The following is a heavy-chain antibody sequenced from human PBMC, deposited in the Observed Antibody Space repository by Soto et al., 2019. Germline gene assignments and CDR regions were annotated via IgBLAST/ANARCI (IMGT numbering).Heavy chain of an antibody. CDR2: TYQSGSA. CDR1: GGSISSGGYS. CDR3: ARDYYGMDV. J-gene: IGHJ6*02. V-gene: IGHV4-30-2*06. Sequence: QLQLQESGSGLVKPSQTLSLTCTVSGGSISSGGYSWTWIRQSPGKGLEWIGYTYQSGSAYYNPSLKSRVTISVDRSKNQFPLNLTSVTAADTAVYYCARDYYGMDVWGQGTTVTVSS.